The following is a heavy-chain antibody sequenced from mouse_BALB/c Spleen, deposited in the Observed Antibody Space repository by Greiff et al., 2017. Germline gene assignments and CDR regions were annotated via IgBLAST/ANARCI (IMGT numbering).Heavy chain of an antibody. CDR1: GFTFSSFG. V-gene: IGHV5-17*02. Sequence: VQLKESGGGLVQPGGSRKLSCAASGFTFSSFGMHWVRQAPEKGLEWVAYISSGSSTIYYADTVKGRFTISRDNPKNTLFLQMTSLRSEDTAMYYCARSGIDYYGSSYAMDYWGQGTSVTVSS. J-gene: IGHJ4*01. CDR3: ARSGIDYYGSSYAMDY. D-gene: IGHD1-1*01. CDR2: ISSGSSTI.